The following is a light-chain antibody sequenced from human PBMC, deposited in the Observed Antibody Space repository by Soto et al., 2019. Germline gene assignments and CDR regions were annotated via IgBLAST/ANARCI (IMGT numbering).Light chain of an antibody. CDR3: RSYTSSTIWV. Sequence: QSALTQPASVSGSPGQSITISCTGTSTDVGDYNYVSWYQQHPGKAPKLMIYDVRDRPSGVSNRFSGSKSGNTASLTISGLQAEDEADYYCRSYTSSTIWVFGGGTKLTVL. V-gene: IGLV2-14*03. CDR2: DVR. CDR1: STDVGDYNY. J-gene: IGLJ3*02.